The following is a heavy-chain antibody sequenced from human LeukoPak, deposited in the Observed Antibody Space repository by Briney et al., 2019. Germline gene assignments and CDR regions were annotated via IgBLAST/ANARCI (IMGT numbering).Heavy chain of an antibody. CDR1: GYSFTSYY. J-gene: IGHJ6*03. CDR3: ARGRVTMVRGGGYMDV. Sequence: EASVKVSCKASGYSFTSYYMHWVRQAPGQGLEWMGIINPSGGSTSYAQKFQGRVTMTRDTSTSTVYMELSSLRSDDTAVYYCARGRVTMVRGGGYMDVWGKGTTVTVSS. V-gene: IGHV1-46*01. D-gene: IGHD3-10*01. CDR2: INPSGGST.